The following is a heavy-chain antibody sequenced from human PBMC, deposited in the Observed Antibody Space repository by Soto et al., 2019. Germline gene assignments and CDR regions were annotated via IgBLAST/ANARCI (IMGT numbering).Heavy chain of an antibody. CDR1: GFTFSNYW. Sequence: EVQLVESGGGLVQPGGSLRLSCAVSGFTFSNYWMYWVRQAPGKGLVWVSRINSDGSSTNYADSVKGRFTISIDNAKNTLYLQMISLRGEDTAVYFCARVPSYYGTSGYYFLPGYWGQGTLVTVSS. D-gene: IGHD3-22*01. CDR2: INSDGSST. J-gene: IGHJ4*02. V-gene: IGHV3-74*01. CDR3: ARVPSYYGTSGYYFLPGY.